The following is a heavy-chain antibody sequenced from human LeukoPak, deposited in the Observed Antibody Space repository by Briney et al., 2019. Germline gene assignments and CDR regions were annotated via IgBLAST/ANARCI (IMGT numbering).Heavy chain of an antibody. CDR3: ARERYYGSGVDP. J-gene: IGHJ5*02. CDR2: IYYSGST. D-gene: IGHD3-10*01. V-gene: IGHV4-59*01. CDR1: GGSISSYY. Sequence: PSETLSLTCTVSGGSISSYYWSWIRQPPGKGLEWIGYIYYSGSTNYNPSLKSRVTISVDTSKNQFSLKMSSVTAADTAVYYCARERYYGSGVDPWGQGTLVTVSS.